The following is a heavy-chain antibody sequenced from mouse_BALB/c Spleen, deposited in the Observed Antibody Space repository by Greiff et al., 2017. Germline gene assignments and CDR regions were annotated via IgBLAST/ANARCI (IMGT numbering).Heavy chain of an antibody. V-gene: IGHV3-2*02. J-gene: IGHJ4*01. CDR1: GYSITSDYA. CDR2: ISYSGST. CDR3: ARGYGILYYAMDY. D-gene: IGHD2-10*02. Sequence: EVQLVESGPGLVKPSQSLSLTCTVTGYSITSDYAWNWIRQFPGNKLEWMGYISYSGSTSYNPSLKSRISITRDTSKNQFFLQLNSVTTEDTATYYCARGYGILYYAMDYWGQGTSVTVSS.